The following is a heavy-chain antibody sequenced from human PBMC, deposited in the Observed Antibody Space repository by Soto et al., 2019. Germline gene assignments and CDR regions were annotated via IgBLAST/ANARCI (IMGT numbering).Heavy chain of an antibody. CDR1: GLPFSSYS. V-gene: IGHV3-21*01. CDR3: ARGKGMDV. J-gene: IGHJ6*02. Sequence: EVQLVESGGGLVKPGGSLRLSCEASGLPFSSYSMNWVRQAPGKGLEWVSSISGGSSFIYYADSVKGRFTISRDNAKNSLYLQMNSLRAEDTAVYYCARGKGMDVWGQGTTVTVSS. CDR2: ISGGSSFI.